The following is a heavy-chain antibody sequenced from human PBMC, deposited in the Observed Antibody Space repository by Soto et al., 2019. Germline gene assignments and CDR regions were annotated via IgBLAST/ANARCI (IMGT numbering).Heavy chain of an antibody. V-gene: IGHV3-48*02. J-gene: IGHJ4*02. CDR3: AKSGDSDGWGIDF. CDR1: GFKFDSFA. CDR2: INGGSDGI. Sequence: EVQLVESGGGLVQPGGSLRLYCVGSGFKFDSFAMNWVRQAPGKGLEWVSYINGGSDGIYYAESVKGRFTISRDNARNSLSLQMKSLSDEDTAVYYCAKSGDSDGWGIDFWGQGTLVTVSS. D-gene: IGHD6-19*01.